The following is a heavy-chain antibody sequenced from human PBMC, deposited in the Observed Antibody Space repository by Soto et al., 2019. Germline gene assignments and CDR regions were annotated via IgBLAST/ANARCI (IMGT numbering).Heavy chain of an antibody. J-gene: IGHJ4*02. D-gene: IGHD3-22*01. Sequence: ASVKVSCKASGYTFTSYGISWVRQAPGQGLEWMGWISAYNGNTNYAQKLQGRVTMTTDTSTSTAYMELRSLRSDDTAVYYCARGADYYDSSGYYDDVQDYWGQGTLVTVSS. CDR2: ISAYNGNT. CDR1: GYTFTSYG. V-gene: IGHV1-18*01. CDR3: ARGADYYDSSGYYDDVQDY.